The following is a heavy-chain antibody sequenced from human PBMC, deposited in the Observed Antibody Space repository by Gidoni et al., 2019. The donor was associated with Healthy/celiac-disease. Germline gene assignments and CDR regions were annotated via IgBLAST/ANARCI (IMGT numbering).Heavy chain of an antibody. CDR1: GCTFTSYY. CDR2: INTSGGST. D-gene: IGHD1-20*01. CDR3: ARAVFVVCMDV. Sequence: QVQLVQYGAEVKKPWASVKFSCKASGCTFTSYYMHWVRLSPGQGLEWMGIINTSGGSTSYAQKFQGRVTTTRDTSTITVYMELRSLISEDTAVYYCARAVFVVCMDVWGKGTTVTVSS. J-gene: IGHJ6*03. V-gene: IGHV1-46*01.